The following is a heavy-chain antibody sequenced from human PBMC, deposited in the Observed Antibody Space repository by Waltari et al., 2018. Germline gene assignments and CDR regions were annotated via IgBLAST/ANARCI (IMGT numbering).Heavy chain of an antibody. CDR2: IYYSGST. CDR3: AIQKARFMDV. CDR1: GGPISSYY. Sequence: QVQLQESGPGLVKPSETLSLTCTVSGGPISSYYGSWIRQPPGKGLEWIGYIYYSGSTNYNPSLKSRVTISVDTSKNQFSLKLSSVTAADTTVYYCAIQKARFMDVWGKGNTVTVSS. D-gene: IGHD3-3*01. V-gene: IGHV4-59*01. J-gene: IGHJ6*04.